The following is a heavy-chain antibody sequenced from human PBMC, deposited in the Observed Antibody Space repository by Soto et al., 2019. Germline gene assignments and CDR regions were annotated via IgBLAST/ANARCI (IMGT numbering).Heavy chain of an antibody. CDR3: ARGSSGYWFDP. CDR1: GFTFSSYA. Sequence: EVQPVESGGGLVQPGGSLRLSCAASGFTFSSYAMHWVRQAPGKGLEYVSAISSNGGSTYYANSVKGRFTISRDNSKNTLYLQMGSLRAEDMAVYYCARGSSGYWFDPWGQGTLVTVSS. V-gene: IGHV3-64*01. D-gene: IGHD3-22*01. J-gene: IGHJ5*02. CDR2: ISSNGGST.